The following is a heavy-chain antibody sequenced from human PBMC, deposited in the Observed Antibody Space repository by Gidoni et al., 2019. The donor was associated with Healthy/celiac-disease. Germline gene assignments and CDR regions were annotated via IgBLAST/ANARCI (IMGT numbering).Heavy chain of an antibody. CDR1: GFPFSRYA. D-gene: IGHD1-26*01. Sequence: EVQLFESGGGLVQPGGSLRLSCAASGFPFSRYAMSWVRQAPGKGLEWVSAISGRGGSTYYADSVKGRFTISRDNSKNTLYLQMNSLRAEDTAVYYCAKDRRYSGSFLDAFDIWGQGTMVTVSS. CDR2: ISGRGGST. V-gene: IGHV3-23*01. J-gene: IGHJ3*02. CDR3: AKDRRYSGSFLDAFDI.